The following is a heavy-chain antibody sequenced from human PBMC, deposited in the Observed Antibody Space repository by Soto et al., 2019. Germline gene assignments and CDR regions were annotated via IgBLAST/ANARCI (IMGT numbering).Heavy chain of an antibody. D-gene: IGHD3-16*01. CDR1: GGTFSSYI. CDR3: ARIQPYEYVDY. J-gene: IGHJ4*02. CDR2: IIPILSIA. Sequence: QVQLVQSGAEVKKPGSSVKVSCKASGGTFSSYIISWVRQAPGQGFEWMGRIIPILSIANYAQKFQGRVTITADKSTNTAYMELRSLRSEDTAVYYCARIQPYEYVDYWGQGTLVTVSS. V-gene: IGHV1-69*02.